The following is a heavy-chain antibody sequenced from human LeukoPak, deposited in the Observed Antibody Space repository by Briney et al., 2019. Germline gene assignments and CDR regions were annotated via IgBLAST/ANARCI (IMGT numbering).Heavy chain of an antibody. D-gene: IGHD6-13*01. CDR1: GGSMRGYY. CDR2: IYYSGST. CDR3: ARGYGSSWYYFDY. Sequence: SETLSLTCTVSGGSMRGYYWSWIRQPPGKGLEWIGYIYYSGSTNHNPSLKSRVTISVDTSKNQFSLRLSSVTAADTAVYYCARGYGSSWYYFDYWGQGTLVTVSS. V-gene: IGHV4-59*01. J-gene: IGHJ4*02.